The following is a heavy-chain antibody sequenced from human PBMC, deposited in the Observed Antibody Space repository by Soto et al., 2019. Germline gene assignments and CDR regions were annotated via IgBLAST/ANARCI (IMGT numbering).Heavy chain of an antibody. Sequence: ASVKVSCKASGYTFTSYAMHWVRQAPGQRLEWMGWINAGNGNTKYSQKFQGRVTITRDTSASTAYMELSSLRSEDTAVYYCARDQVTGYDILTGYRVYVMDVWGQGTTVTVSS. CDR1: GYTFTSYA. CDR2: INAGNGNT. CDR3: ARDQVTGYDILTGYRVYVMDV. V-gene: IGHV1-3*01. D-gene: IGHD3-9*01. J-gene: IGHJ6*02.